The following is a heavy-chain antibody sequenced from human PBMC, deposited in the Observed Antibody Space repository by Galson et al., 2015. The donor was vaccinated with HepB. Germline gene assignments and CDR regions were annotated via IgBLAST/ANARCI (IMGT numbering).Heavy chain of an antibody. D-gene: IGHD5-24*01. CDR3: ARDPLEMATIFDY. J-gene: IGHJ4*02. V-gene: IGHV3-30*04. Sequence: SLRLSCAASGFTFSSYAMHWVRQAPGKGLEWVAVISYDGSNKYYADSVKGRFTISRDNSKNTLYLQMNSLRAEDTAVYYCARDPLEMATIFDYWGQGTLVTVSS. CDR2: ISYDGSNK. CDR1: GFTFSSYA.